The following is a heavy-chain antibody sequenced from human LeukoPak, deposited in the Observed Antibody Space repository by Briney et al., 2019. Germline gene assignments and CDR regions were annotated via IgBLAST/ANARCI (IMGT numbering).Heavy chain of an antibody. V-gene: IGHV3-21*04. CDR2: ISSTSSYI. CDR1: GFTFSSYW. Sequence: PGGSLRLSCAASGFTFSSYWMSWVRQAPGKGLEWVSSISSTSSYIYYADSVKGRFTISRDNAKNSLYLQMNSLRAEDTAVYYCAKEPSYYDILTGRDAFDIWGQGTMVTVSS. J-gene: IGHJ3*02. CDR3: AKEPSYYDILTGRDAFDI. D-gene: IGHD3-9*01.